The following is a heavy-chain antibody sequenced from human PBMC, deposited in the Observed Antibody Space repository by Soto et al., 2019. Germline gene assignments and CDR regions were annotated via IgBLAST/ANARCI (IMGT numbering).Heavy chain of an antibody. D-gene: IGHD3-10*01. V-gene: IGHV1-45*02. CDR1: GYTFTYRY. CDR2: ITPFNDNT. J-gene: IGHJ3*02. CDR3: VSGSGSYYHDAFDI. Sequence: QMQLVQSGAEVKKTGSSVKVSCKASGYTFTYRYLHWVRQAPGQALEWMGWITPFNDNTNYAQKFQDRVTITRDRSMSTAYMELSSLRSEDTAMYYCVSGSGSYYHDAFDIWGQGTMVTVSS.